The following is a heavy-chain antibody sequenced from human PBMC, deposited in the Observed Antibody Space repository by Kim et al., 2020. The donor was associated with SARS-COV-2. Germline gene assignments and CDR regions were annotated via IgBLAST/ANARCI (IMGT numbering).Heavy chain of an antibody. D-gene: IGHD6-19*01. CDR1: GFTFSDYY. CDR3: ARSNGDSSGWYVDY. V-gene: IGHV3-11*06. CDR2: ISSSSSYT. Sequence: GGSLRLSCAAFGFTFSDYYMSWIRQAPGKGLEWVSYISSSSSYTNYADSVKGRFTISRDNAKNSLYLQMNSLRAEDTAVYYCARSNGDSSGWYVDYWGQGTLVTVSS. J-gene: IGHJ4*02.